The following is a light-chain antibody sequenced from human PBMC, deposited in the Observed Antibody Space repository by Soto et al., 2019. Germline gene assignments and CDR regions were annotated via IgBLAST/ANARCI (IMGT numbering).Light chain of an antibody. Sequence: DIQMTQSPSTLSAAVGDTVTITCRASQSISSWLAWYQQKPGKAPKLLIYDPSNLESGVPSTFRGTGSGTDFTLTISSLQPDDLATYHCQQYNSYPWTFGQGTQVEIK. CDR3: QQYNSYPWT. CDR1: QSISSW. J-gene: IGKJ1*01. CDR2: DPS. V-gene: IGKV1-5*01.